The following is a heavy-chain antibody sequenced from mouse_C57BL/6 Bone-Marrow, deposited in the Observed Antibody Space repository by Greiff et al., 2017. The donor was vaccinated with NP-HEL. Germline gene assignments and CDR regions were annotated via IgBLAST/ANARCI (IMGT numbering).Heavy chain of an antibody. Sequence: QVQLQQSGAELVRPGASVKLSCKASGYTFTSYGIRWVKQRTGQGLEWIGEIYPRSGNTYYNEKFKGKATLTADKSSSTAYMELRSLTSEDSAVYFCARGPYYGSRYWYFDVWGTGTAVTVTS. CDR3: ARGPYYGSRYWYFDV. CDR1: GYTFTSYG. V-gene: IGHV1-81*01. D-gene: IGHD1-1*01. CDR2: IYPRSGNT. J-gene: IGHJ1*03.